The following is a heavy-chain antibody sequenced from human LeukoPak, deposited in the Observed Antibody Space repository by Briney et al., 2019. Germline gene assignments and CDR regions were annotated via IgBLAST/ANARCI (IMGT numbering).Heavy chain of an antibody. J-gene: IGHJ4*02. D-gene: IGHD3-22*01. Sequence: GGSLRLSCAASGFTFSSYWMSWVRQAPGKGLEWVANIKQDGSEKYYVDSVKGRFTISRDNAKNSLYLQMNGPRAEDTAVYYCARVEYYDSSGYTYWGQGTLVTVSS. CDR1: GFTFSSYW. CDR3: ARVEYYDSSGYTY. CDR2: IKQDGSEK. V-gene: IGHV3-7*01.